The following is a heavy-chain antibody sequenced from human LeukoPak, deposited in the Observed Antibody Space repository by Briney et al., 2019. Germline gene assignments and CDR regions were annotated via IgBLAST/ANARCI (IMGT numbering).Heavy chain of an antibody. CDR2: INPSGGST. CDR3: ARDPASLYYDILTGYFDY. D-gene: IGHD3-9*01. CDR1: GYTFTSYY. J-gene: IGHJ4*02. V-gene: IGHV1-46*01. Sequence: WASVKVSCKASGYTFTSYYMHWVRQAPGQGLEWMGIINPSGGSTSYAQKFQGRVTMTRDMSTSTVYMELSSLRSEDTAVYYCARDPASLYYDILTGYFDYWGQGTLVTVSS.